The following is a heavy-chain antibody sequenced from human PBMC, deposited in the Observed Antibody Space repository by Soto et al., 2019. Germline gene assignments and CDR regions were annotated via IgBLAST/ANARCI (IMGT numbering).Heavy chain of an antibody. V-gene: IGHV4-39*01. CDR2: IYYSGRT. Sequence: QLQLQESGPGLVKPSETLSLTCTVSGGSVSSSGNYWGWIRQPPGKGLEWIGSIYYSGRTYSNPSLKSRVTTSVDTSKNQYSLKLSPVTAADTAVDYCARHYAVVLYHFDYWGLGTLVTVSS. D-gene: IGHD2-15*01. J-gene: IGHJ4*02. CDR1: GGSVSSSGNY. CDR3: ARHYAVVLYHFDY.